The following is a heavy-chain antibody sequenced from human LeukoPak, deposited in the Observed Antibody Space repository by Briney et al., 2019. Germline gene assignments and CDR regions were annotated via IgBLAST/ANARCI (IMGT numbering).Heavy chain of an antibody. V-gene: IGHV3-23*01. D-gene: IGHD3-22*01. Sequence: GGSLRLSCAASGFTFSTYSMTWVRQAPGKGLEWVSVTSGSGGSTYYADSVKGRFTISRDNSKNTLYLQMNSLRAEDTAVYYCAKDTYYYDSSGYYFIDYWGQGTLVTVSS. CDR2: TSGSGGST. J-gene: IGHJ4*02. CDR3: AKDTYYYDSSGYYFIDY. CDR1: GFTFSTYS.